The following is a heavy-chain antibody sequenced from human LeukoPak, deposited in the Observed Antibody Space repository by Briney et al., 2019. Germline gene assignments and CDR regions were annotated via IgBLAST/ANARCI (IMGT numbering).Heavy chain of an antibody. D-gene: IGHD3-10*01. CDR2: ISYSGST. J-gene: IGHJ4*02. V-gene: IGHV4-59*08. Sequence: PSETLSLTCAVSGGSNSNYYWSWIRQPPGKGLEWIGFISYSGSTNYNPSLKSRVTISVDTSKSQFSLKLSSVTAADTAVYYCARHYYGSGSYSVDFDYWGQGTLVTVSS. CDR3: ARHYYGSGSYSVDFDY. CDR1: GGSNSNYY.